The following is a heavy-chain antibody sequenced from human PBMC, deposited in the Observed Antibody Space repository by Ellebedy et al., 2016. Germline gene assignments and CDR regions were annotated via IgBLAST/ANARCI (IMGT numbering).Heavy chain of an antibody. CDR1: GFTFSSYA. J-gene: IGHJ6*02. CDR2: ISYDGSNK. D-gene: IGHD3-3*01. Sequence: GGSLRLSXAASGFTFSSYAMHWVRQAPGKGLEWVAVISYDGSNKYYADSVKGRFTISRDNSKNTLYLQMNSLRAEDTAVYYCTKAGTAGSGFFPYFYYYAFDVWGQGTTVTVSS. CDR3: TKAGTAGSGFFPYFYYYAFDV. V-gene: IGHV3-30*04.